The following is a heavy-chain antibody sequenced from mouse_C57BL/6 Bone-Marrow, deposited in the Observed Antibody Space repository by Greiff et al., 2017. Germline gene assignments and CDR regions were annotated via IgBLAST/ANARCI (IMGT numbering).Heavy chain of an antibody. CDR3: ARNIYDGYFYWYFDV. CDR2: IWSGGST. J-gene: IGHJ1*03. CDR1: GFSLTSYG. D-gene: IGHD2-3*01. V-gene: IGHV2-2*01. Sequence: QVQLKESGPGLVQPSQSLSITCTVSGFSLTSYGVHWVRQSPGKGLEWLGVIWSGGSTDYNAAFISRLSISKDNSKSQVFFKMNSLQADDTAIYYCARNIYDGYFYWYFDVWGTGTTVTVSS.